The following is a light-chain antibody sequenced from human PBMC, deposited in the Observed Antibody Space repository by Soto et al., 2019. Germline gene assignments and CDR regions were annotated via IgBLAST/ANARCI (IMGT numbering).Light chain of an antibody. Sequence: DIFLTQSPGTLSLSPGERATLSCRASQSVGSIYLAWYQQKPGQAPRLLIYDTSTRATGIPARFSGSGSGTEFTLTISSLQSEDFAVYYCQQRSYPITFGQGTRLEI. CDR2: DTS. J-gene: IGKJ5*01. CDR1: QSVGSIY. V-gene: IGKV3D-20*02. CDR3: QQRSYPIT.